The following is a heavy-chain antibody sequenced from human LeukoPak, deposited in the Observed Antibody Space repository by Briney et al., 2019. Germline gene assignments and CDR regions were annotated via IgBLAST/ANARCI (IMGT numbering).Heavy chain of an antibody. CDR3: ARVQGIAGRRSYFDN. CDR2: IYYSGST. D-gene: IGHD6-6*01. Sequence: SETLFLTCTVSGGSISSYYWSWIRQPPGKGLEWIGYIYYSGSTNYNPSLESRVTISIDRSKNHFSLELSSVTAADTAMYYCARVQGIAGRRSYFDNWGQGTLVTVSS. CDR1: GGSISSYY. J-gene: IGHJ4*02. V-gene: IGHV4-59*01.